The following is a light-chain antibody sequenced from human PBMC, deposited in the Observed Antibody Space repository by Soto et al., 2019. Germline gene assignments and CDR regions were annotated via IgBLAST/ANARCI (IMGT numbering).Light chain of an antibody. V-gene: IGKV1-5*03. CDR1: LSVSAW. Sequence: DIRLTQSPSAPSASVGDRVTTTCRASLSVSAWLAWYQVKPGKDHNLLIYKASLLQSGVPARFIGSASGAEFILAITSLQTDALGTYSFQQSSTFGQGTKVYI. CDR2: KAS. CDR3: QQSST. J-gene: IGKJ3*01.